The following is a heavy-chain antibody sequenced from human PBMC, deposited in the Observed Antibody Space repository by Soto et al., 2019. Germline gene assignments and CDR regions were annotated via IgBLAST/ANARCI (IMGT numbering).Heavy chain of an antibody. CDR3: ARDLYYYDSTGNAFDI. Sequence: ESGGGVVQPGRSLRLSCAASGFTFSGYAMHWVRQAPGKGLEWVALMSYDGTNKYYADSVRGRFTISRDNSKNTLNLQMNSLRAEDTAVYYCARDLYYYDSTGNAFDIWGQGTMVTVSS. CDR2: MSYDGTNK. V-gene: IGHV3-30-3*01. D-gene: IGHD3-22*01. J-gene: IGHJ3*02. CDR1: GFTFSGYA.